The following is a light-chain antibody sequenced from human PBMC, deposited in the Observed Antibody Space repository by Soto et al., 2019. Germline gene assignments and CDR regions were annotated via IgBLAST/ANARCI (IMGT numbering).Light chain of an antibody. J-gene: IGLJ1*01. Sequence: QSALTQPASVSGSPGQSITISCTGTSSDVGGYNYVSWYQQHPGKAPKLMIYDVSNRPSGVSNRFSGYKSGNTASLTISGLQAEDEADYYCSSYTSSSTLEGVFGTGTKLTVL. V-gene: IGLV2-14*01. CDR2: DVS. CDR1: SSDVGGYNY. CDR3: SSYTSSSTLEGV.